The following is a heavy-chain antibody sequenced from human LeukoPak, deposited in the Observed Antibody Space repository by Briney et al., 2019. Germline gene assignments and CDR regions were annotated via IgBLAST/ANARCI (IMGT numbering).Heavy chain of an antibody. J-gene: IGHJ4*02. V-gene: IGHV4-39*07. Sequence: ASETLSLTCTVSGGSISSSSYYWGWIRQPPGKGLEWIGSIYYSGSTYYNPSLKSRVAISVDTSKNQFSLKLSSVTAADTAVYYCARVQYGGNAFDYWGQGTLVTVSS. CDR1: GGSISSSSYY. CDR3: ARVQYGGNAFDY. CDR2: IYYSGST. D-gene: IGHD4-23*01.